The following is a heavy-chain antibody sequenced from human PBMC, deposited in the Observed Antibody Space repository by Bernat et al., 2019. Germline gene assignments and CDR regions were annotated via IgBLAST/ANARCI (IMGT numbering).Heavy chain of an antibody. CDR3: AREEGVTTVTTLDTIADFLYGMDV. J-gene: IGHJ6*02. CDR2: ISAYNGNT. CDR1: GYTFTSYG. Sequence: QVQLVQSGAEVKKPGASVKVSCKASGYTFTSYGISWVRQAPGQGLEWMGWISAYNGNTNYAQKLQGRVTMTTDTSTSTAYMELRSLRSDDTAVYYCAREEGVTTVTTLDTIADFLYGMDVWGQGITVTVSS. V-gene: IGHV1-18*01. D-gene: IGHD4-17*01.